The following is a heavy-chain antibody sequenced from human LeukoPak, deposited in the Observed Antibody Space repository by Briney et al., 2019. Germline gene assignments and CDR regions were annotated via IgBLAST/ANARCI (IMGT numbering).Heavy chain of an antibody. CDR3: ARDALRDDAFDI. CDR2: VSSSSVYT. Sequence: PGGSLRLSCTASGFTFSNYHMNWVRQAPGKGLEWVSSVSSSSVYTHYADSVKGRFTISRDNGKNSLYLQMNSPRAEDTALYYCARDALRDDAFDIWGQGTLVTVSS. V-gene: IGHV3-21*04. J-gene: IGHJ3*02. CDR1: GFTFSNYH.